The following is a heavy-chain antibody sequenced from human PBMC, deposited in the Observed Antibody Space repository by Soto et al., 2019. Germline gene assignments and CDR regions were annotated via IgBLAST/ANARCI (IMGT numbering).Heavy chain of an antibody. D-gene: IGHD3-10*01. V-gene: IGHV3-66*01. Sequence: EVQLVESGGGLVQPGGSLRLSCAASGFTVSSNYMSWVRQAPGKGLEWVSVIYSGGSTYYADSVKGRFTISRDNSKNTLYLQMNSLRAEDTVVYYCASAPFLLLWLDWGKGTLVTVSS. J-gene: IGHJ4*02. CDR2: IYSGGST. CDR3: ASAPFLLLWLD. CDR1: GFTVSSNY.